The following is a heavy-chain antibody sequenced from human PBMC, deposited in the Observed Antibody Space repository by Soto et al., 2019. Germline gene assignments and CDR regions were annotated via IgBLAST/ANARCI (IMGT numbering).Heavy chain of an antibody. V-gene: IGHV3-53*05. CDR2: MYSKGHT. CDR3: ARESGSPVTYHYSYGMDV. J-gene: IGHJ6*02. D-gene: IGHD4-17*01. CDR1: GFSVTSNY. Sequence: EVQLVETGGGLIQPGGSLRLSCVASGFSVTSNYMTWVRQAPGKGPEWVSVMYSKGHTYYADSVEGRFTISRDRSSNTLYLQMTSLRREDTAVYYCARESGSPVTYHYSYGMDVWGQGTTVTVSS.